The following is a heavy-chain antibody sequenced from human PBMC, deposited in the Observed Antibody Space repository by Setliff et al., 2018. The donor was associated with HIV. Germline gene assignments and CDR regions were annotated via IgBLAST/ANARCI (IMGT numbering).Heavy chain of an antibody. CDR2: IYYSGTT. J-gene: IGHJ3*02. CDR3: ARPTTGVGGGAAFDI. Sequence: PSETLSLTCTVSGGSIDSTSYYWGWIRQPPGKGLEWIGSIYYSGTTNYNPSLKSRVTISVDTSKNQISLRLNSVTAADTAVYFCARPTTGVGGGAAFDIWGQGTMVTVSS. CDR1: GGSIDSTSYY. D-gene: IGHD2-8*01. V-gene: IGHV4-39*01.